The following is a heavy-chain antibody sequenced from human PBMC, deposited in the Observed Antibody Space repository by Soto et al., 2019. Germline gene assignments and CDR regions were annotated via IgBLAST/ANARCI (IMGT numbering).Heavy chain of an antibody. V-gene: IGHV3-48*03. CDR1: GFTFSSYE. CDR3: AKCMVRGVISHGMDV. J-gene: IGHJ6*02. D-gene: IGHD3-10*01. CDR2: ISSGGSTI. Sequence: PGGSLRLSCAASGFTFSSYEMNWVRQAPGKGLEWASYISSGGSTIYYADAVKGRFTISRDNAKNSLYLQMNSLRAEDTAVYYCAKCMVRGVISHGMDVWGQGTTVTVSS.